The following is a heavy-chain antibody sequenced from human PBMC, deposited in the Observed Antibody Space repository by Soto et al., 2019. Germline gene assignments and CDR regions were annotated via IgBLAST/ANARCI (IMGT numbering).Heavy chain of an antibody. CDR1: GFTFSSYG. J-gene: IGHJ3*02. D-gene: IGHD1-1*01. CDR2: ISYDGSNK. V-gene: IGHV3-30*18. Sequence: GGSLRLSCAASGFTFSSYGMHWVRQAPGKGLEWVAVISYDGSNKYYADSVKGRFTISRDNSKNTLYLQMNSLRAEDTAVYYCAKESQGTRGAFDIWGQGTMVTVSS. CDR3: AKESQGTRGAFDI.